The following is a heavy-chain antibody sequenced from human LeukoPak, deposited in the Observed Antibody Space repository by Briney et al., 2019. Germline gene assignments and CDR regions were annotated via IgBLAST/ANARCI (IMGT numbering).Heavy chain of an antibody. CDR3: AKFYDILTGYFDY. D-gene: IGHD3-9*01. J-gene: IGHJ4*02. Sequence: GGSLRLSCAASGFTFSNYAMSWVRQAPGKGLEWVSAISGGNGNTCYAYYADSVRGRFTISRDSSKNTLYLQMNSLRAEDTAVYYCAKFYDILTGYFDYWGQGTLVTVSS. V-gene: IGHV3-23*01. CDR2: ISGGNGNTCYA. CDR1: GFTFSNYA.